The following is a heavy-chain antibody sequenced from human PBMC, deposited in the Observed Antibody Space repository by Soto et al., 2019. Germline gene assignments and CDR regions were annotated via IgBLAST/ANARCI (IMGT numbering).Heavy chain of an antibody. D-gene: IGHD1-1*01. CDR3: VKDNWNDPLLSYFDY. CDR1: GFTFDDSA. CDR2: ISWNSGTI. V-gene: IGHV3-9*01. Sequence: PGGSLRLSCAASGFTFDDSAMHWVRQAPGKGLEWVSGISWNSGTIGYADSVKGRFTISRDNAKNSLYLQMHSVRAEDTALYYCVKDNWNDPLLSYFDYWGLGTLVTVSS. J-gene: IGHJ4*02.